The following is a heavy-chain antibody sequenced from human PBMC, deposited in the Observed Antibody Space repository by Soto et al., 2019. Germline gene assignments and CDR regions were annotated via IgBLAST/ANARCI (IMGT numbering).Heavy chain of an antibody. CDR1: GGSVSSGSYY. V-gene: IGHV3-48*02. Sequence: PSETLSLTCTVSGGSVSSGSYYWSWIRQPPGKGLEWVSYISSSSSTIYYADSVKGRFTISRDNAKNSLYLQMNSLRDEDTAVYYCARVIQLYVKYYYYGMDVWGQGTTVTVSS. CDR3: ARVIQLYVKYYYYGMDV. J-gene: IGHJ6*02. CDR2: ISSSSSTI. D-gene: IGHD5-18*01.